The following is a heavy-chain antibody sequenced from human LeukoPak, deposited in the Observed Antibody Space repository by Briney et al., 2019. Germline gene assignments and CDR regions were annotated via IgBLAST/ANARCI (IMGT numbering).Heavy chain of an antibody. J-gene: IGHJ6*03. V-gene: IGHV1-2*02. D-gene: IGHD1-26*01. CDR1: GYTFTGYY. Sequence: ASVKVSCKASGYTFTGYYMHWVRQAPGQGLEWMGWINPNSGDTNYAQKFQGRVTMTRDTSITTAYMELSRLRSDDTAVYYCARVGELLPLAGYYYYMDVWGKGTTVTVSS. CDR2: INPNSGDT. CDR3: ARVGELLPLAGYYYYMDV.